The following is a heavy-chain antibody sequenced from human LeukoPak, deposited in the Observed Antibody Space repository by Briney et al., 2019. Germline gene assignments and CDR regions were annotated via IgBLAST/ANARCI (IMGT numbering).Heavy chain of an antibody. CDR2: ISAYNGNT. Sequence: ASVKVSCKASGYTFTSYGISWVRQAPGQGLEWMGWISAYNGNTNYAQKLQGRVTMTTDTSTSTAYMELRSLRSDDTAAYYCARESDYYDSSGYYYGMDVRGQGTTVTVSS. V-gene: IGHV1-18*01. J-gene: IGHJ6*02. CDR3: ARESDYYDSSGYYYGMDV. CDR1: GYTFTSYG. D-gene: IGHD3-22*01.